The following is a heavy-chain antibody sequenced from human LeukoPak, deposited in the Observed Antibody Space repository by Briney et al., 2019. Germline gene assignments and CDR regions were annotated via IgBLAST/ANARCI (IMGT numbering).Heavy chain of an antibody. J-gene: IGHJ4*02. CDR1: GFTFSSYA. CDR2: ISGSGGST. Sequence: GGSLRLSCAASGFTFSSYAMSWVRQAPGKGLEWVSAISGSGGSTYYADSVKGRFTISRDNSKNTLYLQMNSLRAEDTAVYYCASVLTGTTTLDYWGQGTLVTVSS. CDR3: ASVLTGTTTLDY. V-gene: IGHV3-23*01. D-gene: IGHD1-7*01.